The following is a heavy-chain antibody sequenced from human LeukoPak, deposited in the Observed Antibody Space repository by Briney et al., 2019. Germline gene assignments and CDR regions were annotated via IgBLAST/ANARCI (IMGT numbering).Heavy chain of an antibody. D-gene: IGHD5-12*01. J-gene: IGHJ4*02. Sequence: GESLRLSCAASGFTFSSYAMSWVRQAPGKGLEWVSAISGSGGSTYYADSMKGRFTISRDNSKNTLYLQMNSLRAEDTAVYYCAKDPLGGWLRPYFDYWGQGTLVTVSS. CDR1: GFTFSSYA. V-gene: IGHV3-23*01. CDR2: ISGSGGST. CDR3: AKDPLGGWLRPYFDY.